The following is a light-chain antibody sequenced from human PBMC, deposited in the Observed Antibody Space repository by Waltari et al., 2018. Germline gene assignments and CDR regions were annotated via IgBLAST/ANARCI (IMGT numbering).Light chain of an antibody. CDR3: QQYDAYSRT. V-gene: IGKV1-5*03. Sequence: DIQMTQSPSTLSASVGDRITIPCRASQNIRSWLAWYQQKPGKAPELLLYKAFTLPGGVPSRFSGSGSGTEFTFTISSLQPDDFATYYCQQYDAYSRTFGQGTKVEVK. CDR2: KAF. CDR1: QNIRSW. J-gene: IGKJ1*01.